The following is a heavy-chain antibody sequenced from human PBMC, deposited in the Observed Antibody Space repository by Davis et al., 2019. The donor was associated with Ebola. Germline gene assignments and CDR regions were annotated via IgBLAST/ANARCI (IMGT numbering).Heavy chain of an antibody. J-gene: IGHJ3*02. V-gene: IGHV5-51*01. CDR1: GYSFTSYW. CDR3: ARLPIAVAGTSAFDI. CDR2: IYPGDSDT. D-gene: IGHD6-19*01. Sequence: GESLKISCKGSGYSFTSYWIGWVRQMPGKGLEWMGIIYPGDSDTRYSPSFQGQVTISADKSISTAYLQWSSLKASDTAMYYCARLPIAVAGTSAFDIWGQGTMVTVSS.